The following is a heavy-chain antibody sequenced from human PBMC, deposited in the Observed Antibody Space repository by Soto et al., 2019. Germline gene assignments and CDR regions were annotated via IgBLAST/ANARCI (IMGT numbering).Heavy chain of an antibody. V-gene: IGHV3-48*01. D-gene: IGHD2-2*01. CDR2: ISGRGTTI. J-gene: IGHJ6*02. Sequence: EAQLAESGGGLVQSGGSLRLSCGASGFTFSSYSMNWVRQTPGKGLEWVSFISGRGTTIYYADSVKGRFTVSRDNAMNSMYLQINSMRAEDTAVYYCARLGYYSGTNCNHHFYYYGVDVCGQGTTVTVSS. CDR3: ARLGYYSGTNCNHHFYYYGVDV. CDR1: GFTFSSYS.